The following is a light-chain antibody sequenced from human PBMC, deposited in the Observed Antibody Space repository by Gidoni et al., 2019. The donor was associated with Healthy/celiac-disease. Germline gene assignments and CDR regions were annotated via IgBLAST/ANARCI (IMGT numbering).Light chain of an antibody. Sequence: DIQMTQSPSSLSASVGDRVTITCQASQDISNYLNWYQQKPGKAPKLLIYDASSLETGVPSRFSGSGSGTDFTLTISSLQPEDIATYYCQQYDNLPFTFGPGTKVDIK. CDR1: QDISNY. CDR2: DAS. CDR3: QQYDNLPFT. J-gene: IGKJ3*01. V-gene: IGKV1-33*01.